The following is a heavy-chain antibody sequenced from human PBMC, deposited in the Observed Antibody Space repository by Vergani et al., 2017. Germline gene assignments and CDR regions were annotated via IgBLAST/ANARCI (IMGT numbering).Heavy chain of an antibody. D-gene: IGHD2-21*01. V-gene: IGHV4-39*01. CDR3: ARHISVVRPSSMTAFDY. J-gene: IGHJ4*02. Sequence: QMQLPESGPGLVKPSETLSLSCTVSGDSISTSSYAWGWLRQPPGKTLEWIGTVFYGGRTSYNPSLKSRVTLSLDTSKKQISLHLTSVTAADTAVYYCARHISVVRPSSMTAFDYWGQGTLVTVSS. CDR2: VFYGGRT. CDR1: GDSISTSSYA.